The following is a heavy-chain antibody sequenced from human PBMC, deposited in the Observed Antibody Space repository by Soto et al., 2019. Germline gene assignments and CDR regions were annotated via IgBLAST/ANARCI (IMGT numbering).Heavy chain of an antibody. CDR1: GFSVSSNY. CDR2: IYMNGTT. V-gene: IGHV3-53*01. D-gene: IGHD5-12*01. CDR3: SSDPSGNDMGDWYYGMDV. J-gene: IGHJ6*02. Sequence: PGGSLRLSCAASGFSVSSNYMSWVRQAPGKGLEWVSVIYMNGTTDYADSVQGRFTISRDIYKNVLFLQMNSLRGEDTAVYFCSSDPSGNDMGDWYYGMDVCGQGTTVTVFS.